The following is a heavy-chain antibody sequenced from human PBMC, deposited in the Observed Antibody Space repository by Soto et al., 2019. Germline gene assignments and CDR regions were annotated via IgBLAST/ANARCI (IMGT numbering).Heavy chain of an antibody. CDR3: ASDGPSLSYSNYSPNYYMDV. J-gene: IGHJ6*03. Sequence: QVQLVQSGAEVKKPGASVKVYCKASGYTFTSYGISWVRQAPGQGLEWMGWISAYNGNTKYEQKLQGRVTMTTDTSTSTAYMELRSLSSDDTSVYYCASDGPSLSYSNYSPNYYMDVWGKGTTVTFSS. D-gene: IGHD4-4*01. CDR2: ISAYNGNT. CDR1: GYTFTSYG. V-gene: IGHV1-18*01.